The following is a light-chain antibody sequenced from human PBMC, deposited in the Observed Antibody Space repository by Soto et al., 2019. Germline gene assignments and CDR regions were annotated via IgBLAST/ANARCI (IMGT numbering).Light chain of an antibody. V-gene: IGLV1-44*01. Sequence: QSALTQPPSASGTPGHRVTISCSGSSSNIGRNTVSWYQHLPRTAPKLLIYNNGQRPSWVPDRFSASKSGTSASLAISWLQSDDEAYYYCAAWDDGLNGYAFGTGTKVTVL. CDR3: AAWDDGLNGYA. J-gene: IGLJ1*01. CDR1: SSNIGRNT. CDR2: NNG.